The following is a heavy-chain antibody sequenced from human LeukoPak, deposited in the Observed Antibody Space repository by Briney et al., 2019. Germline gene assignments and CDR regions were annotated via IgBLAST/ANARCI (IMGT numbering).Heavy chain of an antibody. CDR3: ARGSRGNDFWSGYPYYYYYMDV. Sequence: PGRSLRLSCAASGSTFSSYGMHWVRQAPGKGLEWVAVIWYDGSNKYYADSVKGRFTISRDNSKNTLYLQMNSLRAEDTAVYYCARGSRGNDFWSGYPYYYYYMDVWGKGTTVTVSS. D-gene: IGHD3-3*01. V-gene: IGHV3-33*01. J-gene: IGHJ6*03. CDR2: IWYDGSNK. CDR1: GSTFSSYG.